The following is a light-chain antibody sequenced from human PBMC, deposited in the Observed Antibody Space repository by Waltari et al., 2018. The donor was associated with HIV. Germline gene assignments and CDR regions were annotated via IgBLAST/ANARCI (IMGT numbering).Light chain of an antibody. Sequence: SSGLTQPPSVSVSPGQTAKITCSGDGLSKQYVFWYQQKTGQAPVLVIYKDTERPSNIPERFSGATAGTTVTLTIRGVQAEDEADYFCHSEDNTGAAFFGGGTRLTVL. V-gene: IGLV3-25*03. J-gene: IGLJ2*01. CDR2: KDT. CDR3: HSEDNTGAAF. CDR1: GLSKQY.